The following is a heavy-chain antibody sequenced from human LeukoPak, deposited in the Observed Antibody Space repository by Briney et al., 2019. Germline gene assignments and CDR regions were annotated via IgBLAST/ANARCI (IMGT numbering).Heavy chain of an antibody. J-gene: IGHJ4*02. CDR3: AKDGLYYDGSAHVYYFDY. V-gene: IGHV3-23*01. D-gene: IGHD3-22*01. CDR2: ITGSGDYT. CDR1: GFTFSGYA. Sequence: GGSLRLSCAASGFTFSGYAMTWVRQAPGKGLEWVSSITGSGDYTYYIDSVKGRFTISRDNSKNILYLQMNSLKGKDTAIYYCAKDGLYYDGSAHVYYFDYWGQGTLVAVSS.